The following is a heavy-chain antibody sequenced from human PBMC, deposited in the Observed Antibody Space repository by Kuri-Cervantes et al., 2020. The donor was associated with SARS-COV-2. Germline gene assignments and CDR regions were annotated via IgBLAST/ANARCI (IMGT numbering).Heavy chain of an antibody. CDR1: GGSFSGYY. V-gene: IGHV4-34*01. D-gene: IGHD4-23*01. Sequence: GSLRLSCAVYGGSFSGYYWSWIRRPPGKGLEWIGEINHSGSTNYNPSLKSRVTISVDTSKNQFSLKLSSVTAADTAVYYCARPGGFLDVWGKGTTVTVSS. CDR2: INHSGST. J-gene: IGHJ6*04. CDR3: ARPGGFLDV.